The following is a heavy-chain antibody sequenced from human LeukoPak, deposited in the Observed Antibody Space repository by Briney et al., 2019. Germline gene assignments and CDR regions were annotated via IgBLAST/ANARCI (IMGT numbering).Heavy chain of an antibody. J-gene: IGHJ4*02. CDR1: GGSFSGYY. D-gene: IGHD3-10*01. V-gene: IGHV4-34*01. CDR2: INHSGST. CDR3: ARRRTYYYGS. Sequence: PSETLSLTCAVYGGSFSGYYWSWIRQPPGKGLEWIGEINHSGSTNYNPSLKSRVTISVDTSKNQFSLKLSSVTAADTAVYYCARRRTYYYGSWGQGTLVTASS.